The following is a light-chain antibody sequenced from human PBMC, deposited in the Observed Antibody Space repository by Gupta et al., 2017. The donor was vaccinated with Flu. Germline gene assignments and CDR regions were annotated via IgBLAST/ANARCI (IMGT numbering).Light chain of an antibody. J-gene: IGLJ2*01. CDR1: SGSISTNY. CDR3: QSYDSFNRYVV. CDR2: EDN. V-gene: IGLV6-57*01. Sequence: NFMLTQPHSVSESPGQTVTISCTRSSGSISTNYVQWYQQRPGSSPTTVIYEDNQRPSGVPDRFSGSIDSSSNSASLTISGLKTEDEADYFCQSYDSFNRYVVFGGGTKLTVL.